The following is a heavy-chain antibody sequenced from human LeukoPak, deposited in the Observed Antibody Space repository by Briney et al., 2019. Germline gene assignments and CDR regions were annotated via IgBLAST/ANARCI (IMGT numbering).Heavy chain of an antibody. CDR2: ISGSGGST. J-gene: IGHJ5*02. CDR1: GFTFSSYA. Sequence: GGSLRLSCAASGFTFSSYAMSWVRQAPGKGLEWVSAISGSGGSTYYADSVKGRFTISRDNSKNTLYLQMNSLRAEDTAVYYCAKDQGDYYGPRRRFDPWGQGTLVTVSS. D-gene: IGHD3-10*01. V-gene: IGHV3-23*01. CDR3: AKDQGDYYGPRRRFDP.